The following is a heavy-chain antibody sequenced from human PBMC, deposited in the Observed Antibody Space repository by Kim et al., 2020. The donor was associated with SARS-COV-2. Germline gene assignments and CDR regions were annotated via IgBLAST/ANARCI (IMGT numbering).Heavy chain of an antibody. J-gene: IGHJ6*01. CDR3: AKSNDYDSLRPYGMDV. CDR1: GFTFSSYA. Sequence: GGSLRLPCVASGFTFSSYAMTWVCLAPGKGLEWVAAISGSDPDSYYADSAKGRFTISRDNSKKTLFLQMTNLRAEDTAVYFCAKSNDYDSLRPYGMDVWG. D-gene: IGHD3-22*01. CDR2: ISGSDPDS. V-gene: IGHV3-23*01.